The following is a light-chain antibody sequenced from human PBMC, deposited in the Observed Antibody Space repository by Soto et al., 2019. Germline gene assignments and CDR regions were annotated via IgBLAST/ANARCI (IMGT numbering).Light chain of an antibody. Sequence: EIVLTQSPGTLSLSPGERATLSCRASQSVSNNYLGWYQQKPGLAPTLLIYGASSRATGIPDRFSGSGSGPGGTLTISRLEPEDLAVYYCQQYGSSPRTFGQGTTVEIK. V-gene: IGKV3-20*01. J-gene: IGKJ1*01. CDR2: GAS. CDR1: QSVSNNY. CDR3: QQYGSSPRT.